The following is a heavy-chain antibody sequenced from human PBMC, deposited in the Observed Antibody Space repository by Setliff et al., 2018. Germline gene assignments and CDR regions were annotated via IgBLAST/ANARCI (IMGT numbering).Heavy chain of an antibody. D-gene: IGHD3-3*01. CDR3: ARVPRLEWLLPTFGS. V-gene: IGHV1-18*01. CDR2: ISGYNGNT. CDR1: GYTFISYG. J-gene: IGHJ4*02. Sequence: ASVKVSCKTSGYTFISYGISWVRQAPGQGLEWMGWISGYNGNTDYAQNFQSRVTMTTDTSTSTAYMELRSLRSDDTAVYYCARVPRLEWLLPTFGSWGQGTLVTVSS.